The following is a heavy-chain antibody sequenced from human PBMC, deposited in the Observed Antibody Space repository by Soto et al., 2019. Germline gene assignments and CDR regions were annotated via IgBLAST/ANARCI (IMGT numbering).Heavy chain of an antibody. D-gene: IGHD2-15*01. J-gene: IGHJ5*02. Sequence: SETLSLTCTVSGGSISSGDYYWSWIRQPPGKGLEWIGYIYYSGSTYYNPSLKSRVTISVDTSKNQLSLKLSSVTAADTAVYYCASSVVVVAATPDGNWFDPWGQGTLVTVSS. CDR2: IYYSGST. V-gene: IGHV4-30-4*01. CDR3: ASSVVVVAATPDGNWFDP. CDR1: GGSISSGDYY.